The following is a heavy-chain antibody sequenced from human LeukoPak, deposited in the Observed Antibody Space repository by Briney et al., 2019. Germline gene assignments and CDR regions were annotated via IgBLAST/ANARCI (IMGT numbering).Heavy chain of an antibody. Sequence: AASVKVSCKASGYTFTGYYMHWVRQAPGQGLEWMGWINPNSGGTNYAQKFQGRVTMTRDTSISTAYMELSRLRSDDTAVYYCARGPTIAVASTLPLPIWGQGTMVTVSS. CDR2: INPNSGGT. CDR3: ARGPTIAVASTLPLPI. D-gene: IGHD6-19*01. V-gene: IGHV1-2*02. CDR1: GYTFTGYY. J-gene: IGHJ3*02.